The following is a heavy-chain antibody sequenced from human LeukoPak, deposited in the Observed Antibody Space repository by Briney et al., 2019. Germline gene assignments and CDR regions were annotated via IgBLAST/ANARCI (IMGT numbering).Heavy chain of an antibody. J-gene: IGHJ5*02. Sequence: SETLSLTCTVSGGSIGSSSYYWGWIRQPPGKGLEWIGSIYYSGSTYYNPSLKSRVTISVDTSKNQFSLKLSSVTAADTAVYYCARVFHRTPIVVVPAALDWFDPWGQGTLVTVSS. CDR3: ARVFHRTPIVVVPAALDWFDP. D-gene: IGHD2-2*01. CDR2: IYYSGST. CDR1: GGSIGSSSYY. V-gene: IGHV4-39*01.